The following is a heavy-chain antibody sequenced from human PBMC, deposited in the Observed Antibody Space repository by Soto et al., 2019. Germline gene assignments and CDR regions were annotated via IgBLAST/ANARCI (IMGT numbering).Heavy chain of an antibody. CDR2: ISFDGGSQ. CDR1: GFDFNTYG. D-gene: IGHD6-13*01. V-gene: IGHV3-30*18. Sequence: QVQLVESGGGVVQPGRSLRLSCAASGFDFNTYGLYWVRQAPGKGLEWVAAISFDGGSQYYADSVKGRFTISRDKSNSTLYLQMNSLGAEDTATYFCAKDSSVTAAGSGGWFDPWGPGTLVIVS. J-gene: IGHJ5*02. CDR3: AKDSSVTAAGSGGWFDP.